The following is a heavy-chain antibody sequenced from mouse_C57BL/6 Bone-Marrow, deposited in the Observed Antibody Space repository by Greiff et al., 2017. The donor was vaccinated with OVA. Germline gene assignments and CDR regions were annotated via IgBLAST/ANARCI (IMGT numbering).Heavy chain of an antibody. CDR2: INPYNGGT. Sequence: VQLKQSGPVLVKPGASVKMSCKASGYTFTDYYMNWVKQSHGKSLEWIGVINPYNGGTSYNQKFKGKATLTVDKSSSTAYMELNSLTSEDSAVYYCASRHYYGSSSWFAYWGQGTLVTVSA. V-gene: IGHV1-19*01. D-gene: IGHD1-1*01. CDR3: ASRHYYGSSSWFAY. CDR1: GYTFTDYY. J-gene: IGHJ3*01.